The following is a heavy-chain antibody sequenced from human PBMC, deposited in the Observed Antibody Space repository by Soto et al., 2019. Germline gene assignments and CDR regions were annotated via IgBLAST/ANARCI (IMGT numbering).Heavy chain of an antibody. Sequence: AGGSLRLSCAASGFTFSSYAMSWVRQAPGKGLEWVSAISGSGGSTYHADSVKGRFTISRDNSKNTLYLQMNSLRAEDTAVYYCAKDHEAVAGPLEPSDYWGQGTLVTVSS. V-gene: IGHV3-23*01. J-gene: IGHJ4*02. CDR3: AKDHEAVAGPLEPSDY. D-gene: IGHD6-19*01. CDR2: ISGSGGST. CDR1: GFTFSSYA.